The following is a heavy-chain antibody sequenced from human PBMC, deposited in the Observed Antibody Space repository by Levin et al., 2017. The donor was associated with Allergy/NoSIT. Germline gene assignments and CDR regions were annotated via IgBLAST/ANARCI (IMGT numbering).Heavy chain of an antibody. V-gene: IGHV3-23*01. Sequence: GESLKISCAASGFTFSSYAMSWVRQAPGKGLEWVSAISGSGGSTYYADSVKGRFTISRDNSKNTLYLQMNSLRAEDTAVYYCAKRKSIFQYYFDYWGQGTLVTVSS. CDR2: ISGSGGST. J-gene: IGHJ4*02. CDR3: AKRKSIFQYYFDY. D-gene: IGHD3-9*01. CDR1: GFTFSSYA.